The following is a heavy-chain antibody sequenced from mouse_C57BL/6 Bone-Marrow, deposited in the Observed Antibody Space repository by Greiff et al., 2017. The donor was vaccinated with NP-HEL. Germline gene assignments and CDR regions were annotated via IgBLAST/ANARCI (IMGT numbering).Heavy chain of an antibody. CDR2: INYDGSST. D-gene: IGHD1-1*01. V-gene: IGHV5-16*01. CDR3: ARDRHYGSYFDY. Sequence: EVKLVESEGGLVQPGSSMKLSCTASGFTFSDYYMAWVRQVPEKGLEWVANINYDGSSTYYLDSLKSRFIISRDNAKNILYLQMSSLKSEDTATYYCARDRHYGSYFDYWGQGTTLTVSS. J-gene: IGHJ2*01. CDR1: GFTFSDYY.